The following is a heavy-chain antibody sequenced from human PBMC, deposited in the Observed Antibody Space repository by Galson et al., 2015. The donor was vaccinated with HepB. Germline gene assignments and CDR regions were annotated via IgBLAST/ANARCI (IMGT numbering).Heavy chain of an antibody. CDR1: GFTVSSNY. J-gene: IGHJ4*02. Sequence: SLRLSCAASGFTVSSNYMSWVRQAPGKGLEWVSVIYSGGSTYYADSVKGRFTISRGNSKNTLYLQMNSLRAEDTAVYYCARGLSSYVGRELPYWGQGTLVTVSS. CDR3: ARGLSSYVGRELPY. V-gene: IGHV3-66*01. D-gene: IGHD1-26*01. CDR2: IYSGGST.